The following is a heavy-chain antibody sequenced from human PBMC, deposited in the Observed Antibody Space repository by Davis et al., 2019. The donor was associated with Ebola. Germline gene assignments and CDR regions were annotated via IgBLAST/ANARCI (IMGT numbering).Heavy chain of an antibody. CDR1: GFTFSGSA. CDR3: TGSGGSNDY. D-gene: IGHD1-26*01. V-gene: IGHV3-73*01. J-gene: IGHJ4*02. CDR2: IRSKANSYAT. Sequence: PGGSLRLSCAASGFTFSGSAMHWVRQASGKGLEWVGRIRSKANSYATAYAASVKGRFTISRDDSKNTAYLQMNSLKTGDTAVYYCTGSGGSNDYWGQGTLVTVSS.